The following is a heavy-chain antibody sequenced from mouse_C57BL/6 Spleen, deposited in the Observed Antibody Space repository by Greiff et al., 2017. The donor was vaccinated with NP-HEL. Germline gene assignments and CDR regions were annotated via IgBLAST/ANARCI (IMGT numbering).Heavy chain of an antibody. CDR1: GFTFSDYG. D-gene: IGHD4-1*01. CDR3: ANVTNWDAAWFAY. Sequence: EVQGVESGGGLVKPGGSLKLSCAASGFTFSDYGMHWVRQAPEKGLEWVAYISSGSSTIYYADTVKGRFTISRDNAKNTLFLQMTSLRSEDTAMYYCANVTNWDAAWFAYWGQGTLVTVSA. CDR2: ISSGSSTI. J-gene: IGHJ3*01. V-gene: IGHV5-17*01.